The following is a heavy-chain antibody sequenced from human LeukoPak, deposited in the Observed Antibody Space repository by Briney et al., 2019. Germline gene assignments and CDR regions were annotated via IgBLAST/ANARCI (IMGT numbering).Heavy chain of an antibody. V-gene: IGHV3-9*01. CDR3: AKESVGGMDY. Sequence: QAGGSLRLSRAASGLIFGDYAMHWVRQAPGKGLEWVSGISWNSGSIGYADSVKGRFTISRDNAKNFLYLQMNSLGVEDTALYYCAKESVGGMDYWGQGTLVTVSS. J-gene: IGHJ4*02. CDR1: GLIFGDYA. D-gene: IGHD1-26*01. CDR2: ISWNSGSI.